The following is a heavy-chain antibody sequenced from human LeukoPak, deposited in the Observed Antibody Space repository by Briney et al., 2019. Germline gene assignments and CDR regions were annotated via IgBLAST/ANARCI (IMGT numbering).Heavy chain of an antibody. D-gene: IGHD2-15*01. V-gene: IGHV3-23*01. CDR3: AKYCSGGSCYSASFDY. J-gene: IGHJ4*02. CDR1: GFTFSSYA. Sequence: GGSLRLSYAASGFTFSSYAMSWVRQAPGKGLEWVSAISGSGGSTYYADSVKGRFTISRDNSKNTLYLQMNSLRAEDTAVYYCAKYCSGGSCYSASFDYWGQGTLVTVSS. CDR2: ISGSGGST.